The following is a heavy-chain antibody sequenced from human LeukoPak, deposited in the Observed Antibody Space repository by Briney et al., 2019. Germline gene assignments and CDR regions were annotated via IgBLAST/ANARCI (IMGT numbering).Heavy chain of an antibody. J-gene: IGHJ3*02. CDR1: GGSISSSSYY. CDR3: ARRYFARLDVFDI. CDR2: IYYTGST. V-gene: IGHV4-39*01. Sequence: PSETLSLTCTVSGGSISSSSYYWGWIRQPPGKGLEWIGSIYYTGSTYYSPSLKSRVTISVDTSKNQFSLKLSSVTAADTAVYFCARRYFARLDVFDIWGQGTMVTVSS. D-gene: IGHD3-9*01.